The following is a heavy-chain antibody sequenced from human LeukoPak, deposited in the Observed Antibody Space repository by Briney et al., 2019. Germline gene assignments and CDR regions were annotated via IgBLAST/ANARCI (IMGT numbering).Heavy chain of an antibody. CDR3: ARTILRAGQTDY. CDR1: GFTFSSYW. V-gene: IGHV3-74*01. J-gene: IGHJ4*02. Sequence: GGSLRLSCAAFGFTFSSYWMHWVRQAPGKGLVWVSRINSDGSSTSYADSVKGRFTISRDNAKNTLYLQMNSLRAEDTAVYYCARTILRAGQTDYWGQGTLVTVSS. CDR2: INSDGSST. D-gene: IGHD4-17*01.